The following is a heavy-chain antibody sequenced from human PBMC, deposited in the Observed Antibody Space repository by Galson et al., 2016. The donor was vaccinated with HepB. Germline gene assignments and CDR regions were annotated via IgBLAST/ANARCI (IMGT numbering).Heavy chain of an antibody. CDR1: GFTFSTYW. CDR2: INSAGTST. Sequence: SLRLSCAASGFTFSTYWIYWVRQAPGKGLVWVSRINSAGTSTNYAASMKGRFTFSRDNAKNTVYLQMNSLRAEDTALYYCARGYQRGSGSYCYFDLWGQGTLVTVSS. D-gene: IGHD3-10*01. J-gene: IGHJ4*02. CDR3: ARGYQRGSGSYCYFDL. V-gene: IGHV3-74*01.